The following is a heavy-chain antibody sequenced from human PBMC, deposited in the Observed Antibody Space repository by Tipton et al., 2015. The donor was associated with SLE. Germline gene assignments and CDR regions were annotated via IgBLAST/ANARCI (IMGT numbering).Heavy chain of an antibody. Sequence: SLRLSCAASGFTFSSYNMNWVRQAPGKGLEWVSSISSSSSYMYYADSVKGRFTISRDNSKNTLYLQMNSLRAEDTAVYYCARALGDYGYYYGMDVRGQGTTVTVSS. D-gene: IGHD4-17*01. V-gene: IGHV3-21*01. J-gene: IGHJ6*02. CDR1: GFTFSSYN. CDR2: ISSSSSYM. CDR3: ARALGDYGYYYGMDV.